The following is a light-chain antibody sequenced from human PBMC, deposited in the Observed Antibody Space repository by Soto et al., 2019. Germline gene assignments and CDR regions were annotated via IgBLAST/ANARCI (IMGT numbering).Light chain of an antibody. CDR1: QSVSSSY. CDR2: GAS. V-gene: IGKV3-20*01. CDR3: QQYGSSPYT. J-gene: IGKJ2*01. Sequence: ENVLTQSPGTLSLSPGERATLSCRASQSVSSSYLAWYQQKPGQAPRLLIYGASNRTTGIPDRFSGSGSGSTFTLTISRLEPEDFAIYYCQQYGSSPYTFGQGTKLEIK.